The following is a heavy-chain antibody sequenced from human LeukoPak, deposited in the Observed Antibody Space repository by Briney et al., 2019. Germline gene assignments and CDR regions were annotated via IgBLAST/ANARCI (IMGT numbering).Heavy chain of an antibody. CDR2: IKQDGSEK. CDR3: ARDPALPEVAHFDY. CDR1: GFTFGGYW. V-gene: IGHV3-7*01. Sequence: GGSLRLSCAASGFTFGGYWMSWVRQAPGKGLEWVANIKQDGSEKYYVDSVEGRFAISRDNAKKSLYLQMNSLRAEDTAVYYCARDPALPEVAHFDYWGQGTLVTVSS. D-gene: IGHD5-12*01. J-gene: IGHJ4*02.